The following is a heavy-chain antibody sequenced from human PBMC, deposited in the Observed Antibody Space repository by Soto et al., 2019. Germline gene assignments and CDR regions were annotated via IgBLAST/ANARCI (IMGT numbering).Heavy chain of an antibody. V-gene: IGHV1-58*01. CDR3: AMVRRAAAFGSAAVIGHYGMDG. Sequence: VKVSCKSAGFTFPSSAVQWVRRARGQRLEWIGWIVVGSGNTNYAQKFQERVTITRDMSTSTAYMELSSLRSEDTAVYYCAMVRRAAAFGSAAVIGHYGMDGCGPGATGTGS. CDR2: IVVGSGNT. CDR1: GFTFPSSA. J-gene: IGHJ6*01. D-gene: IGHD6-13*01.